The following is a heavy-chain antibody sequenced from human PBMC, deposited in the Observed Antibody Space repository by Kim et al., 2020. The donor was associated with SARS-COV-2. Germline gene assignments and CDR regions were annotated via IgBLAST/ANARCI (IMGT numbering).Heavy chain of an antibody. V-gene: IGHV4-39*07. D-gene: IGHD5-18*01. Sequence: KSRVTISVDTSKNQFSLKLSSVTAADTAVYYCARDSLEMDTARVETFDYWGQGTLVTVS. CDR3: ARDSLEMDTARVETFDY. J-gene: IGHJ4*02.